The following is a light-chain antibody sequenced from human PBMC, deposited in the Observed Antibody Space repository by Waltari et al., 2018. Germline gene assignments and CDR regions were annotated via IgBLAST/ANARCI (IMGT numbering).Light chain of an antibody. CDR2: GAS. V-gene: IGKV1-39*01. J-gene: IGKJ1*01. CDR3: QQSSNTPPT. Sequence: EIQMTHSPSSLSASVGDRVIITCRASQSINTYLNWYQQKSGKAPNVLIYGASSLRSGVPSRFSGSGSGTDFTLTISSLQLEDFATYYCQQSSNTPPTFGQGTKVEVK. CDR1: QSINTY.